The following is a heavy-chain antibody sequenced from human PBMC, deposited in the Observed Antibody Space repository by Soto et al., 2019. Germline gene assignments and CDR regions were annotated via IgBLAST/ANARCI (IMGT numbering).Heavy chain of an antibody. CDR1: GFTFSDFY. D-gene: IGHD1-1*01. CDR3: ARDRNAAGSDY. CDR2: ISSGSTNI. J-gene: IGHJ4*02. Sequence: QVQLVESGGVLVKPGGSLRLSYAASGFTFSDFYMSWIRQAPGKGLEWISYISSGSTNIFYADSVKGRFTVSRDNAKNSVYLQMDSLRAEDTAVYYCARDRNAAGSDYWGQGTLVTVSS. V-gene: IGHV3-11*01.